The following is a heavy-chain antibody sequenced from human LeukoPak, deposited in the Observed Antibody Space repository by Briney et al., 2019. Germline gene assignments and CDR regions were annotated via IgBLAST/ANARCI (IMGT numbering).Heavy chain of an antibody. D-gene: IGHD6-13*01. Sequence: SETLSLTCTVSDDSISDYYRGWIRQPPGKGLEWIGYFHNSGTSTYNPSLKSRVTISVDTSKNQFSLKLSSVTAADTAVYYCARSDSRSSSWYVRYGMDVWGQGTTVTVSS. CDR1: DDSISDYY. CDR3: ARSDSRSSSWYVRYGMDV. V-gene: IGHV4-59*01. CDR2: FHNSGTS. J-gene: IGHJ6*02.